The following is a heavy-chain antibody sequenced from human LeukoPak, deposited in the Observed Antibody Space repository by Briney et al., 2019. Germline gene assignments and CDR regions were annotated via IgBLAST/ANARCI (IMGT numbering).Heavy chain of an antibody. Sequence: GGSLRLSCAASGFTFSSYGMHWVRQAPGKGLEWVAVIWYDGSNKYYADSVKGRFTISRDNSKNTLYLQMNSLRAEDTAVYYCARALSDMILDYWGQGTLVTVSS. D-gene: IGHD3-16*01. V-gene: IGHV3-33*01. CDR3: ARALSDMILDY. CDR2: IWYDGSNK. J-gene: IGHJ4*02. CDR1: GFTFSSYG.